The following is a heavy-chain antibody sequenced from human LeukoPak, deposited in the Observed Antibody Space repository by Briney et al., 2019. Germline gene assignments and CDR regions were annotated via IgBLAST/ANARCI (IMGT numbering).Heavy chain of an antibody. V-gene: IGHV3-21*01. D-gene: IGHD3-3*01. Sequence: SGGSLRLSCAASGFTFSSYSMNWVRQAPGKGLEWVSSISSSSSYIYYADSVKGRFTISRDNAKNSMDLQMNSLRAEDTAVYCCARATYYDFWSGYYLDSWGQGTLVTVSS. CDR3: ARATYYDFWSGYYLDS. J-gene: IGHJ4*02. CDR1: GFTFSSYS. CDR2: ISSSSSYI.